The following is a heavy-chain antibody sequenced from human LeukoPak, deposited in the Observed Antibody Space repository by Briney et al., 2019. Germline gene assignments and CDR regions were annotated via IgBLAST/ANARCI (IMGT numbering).Heavy chain of an antibody. CDR3: ARDLSVVVPAGYFNY. V-gene: IGHV3-30*03. D-gene: IGHD2-2*01. CDR2: ISYDGSNK. J-gene: IGHJ4*02. Sequence: PRGSLRLSCAASRFTFSSYGMNWVRQAPGKGLEWVAVISYDGSNKYYVDSVKGRFTISRDNSKNTLCLQMNSLRAEDTAVYYCARDLSVVVPAGYFNYWGQGTLVTVSS. CDR1: RFTFSSYG.